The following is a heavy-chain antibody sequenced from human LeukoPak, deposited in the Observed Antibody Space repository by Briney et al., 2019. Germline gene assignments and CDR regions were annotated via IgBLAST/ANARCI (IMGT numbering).Heavy chain of an antibody. D-gene: IGHD3-3*01. CDR2: IWYDGSNK. V-gene: IGHV3-33*08. CDR1: GFTFSSYS. J-gene: IGHJ6*02. Sequence: GGSLRLSCAASGFTFSSYSMNWVRQAPGKGLEWAAVIWYDGSNKYYADSVKGRFTISRDNSKNTLYLQMNSLRAEDTAVYYCARDLGWSGYPYGMDVWGQGTTVTVSS. CDR3: ARDLGWSGYPYGMDV.